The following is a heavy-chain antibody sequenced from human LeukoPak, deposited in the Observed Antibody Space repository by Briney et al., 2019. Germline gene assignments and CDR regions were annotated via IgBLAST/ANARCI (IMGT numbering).Heavy chain of an antibody. CDR3: AGTPGYCSSTSCYTYGMDV. J-gene: IGHJ6*02. Sequence: SVKVSCKASGGTFSSYAISWVRQAPGQVLEWMGRIIPILGIANYAQKFQGRVTITADKSTSTAYMELSSLRSEDTAVYYCAGTPGYCSSTSCYTYGMDVWGQGTTVTVSS. V-gene: IGHV1-69*04. CDR1: GGTFSSYA. D-gene: IGHD2-2*02. CDR2: IIPILGIA.